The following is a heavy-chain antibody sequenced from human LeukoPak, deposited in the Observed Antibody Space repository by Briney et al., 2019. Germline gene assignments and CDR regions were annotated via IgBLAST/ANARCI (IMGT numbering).Heavy chain of an antibody. D-gene: IGHD4-17*01. V-gene: IGHV4-59*08. CDR2: IYYSGST. CDR3: ARKNYGDQLDY. CDR1: GGSISSYY. J-gene: IGHJ4*02. Sequence: SETLSLTCTVSGGSISSYYWSWIRQPPGKGLEWIGYIYYSGSTNYNPSLKSRVTISVDTSKNQFSLKLSSVTAADTAVYYCARKNYGDQLDYWGQGTLVNVSS.